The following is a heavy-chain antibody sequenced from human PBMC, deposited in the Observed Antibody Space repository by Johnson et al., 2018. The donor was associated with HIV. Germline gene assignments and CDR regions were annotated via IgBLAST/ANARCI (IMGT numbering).Heavy chain of an antibody. CDR3: ARRCSSSSCSHGAFDI. V-gene: IGHV3-23*04. CDR2: ISGSDGRT. D-gene: IGHD2-2*01. CDR1: GFTFSSYA. Sequence: VQLVESGGGLVQPGGSLRLSCAASGFTFSSYAMSWVRQAPGKGLEWVSAISGSDGRTYYADSVKGRFPISRDGSKNTLFLQMNSLRAEDTAVYYCARRCSSSSCSHGAFDIWGQGTVVTVSS. J-gene: IGHJ3*02.